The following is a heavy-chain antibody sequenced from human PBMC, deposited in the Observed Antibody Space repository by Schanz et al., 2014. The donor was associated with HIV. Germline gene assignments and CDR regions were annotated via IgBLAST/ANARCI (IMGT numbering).Heavy chain of an antibody. CDR3: AKDRNHYDSRYRGKGNYYYYYGMDV. CDR1: GFTFDSYG. J-gene: IGHJ6*02. CDR2: ISYDGSNK. V-gene: IGHV3-30*18. Sequence: VQLLESGGGLVQAGGSLRLSCAASGFTFDSYGIHWVRQAPGKGLEWVAVISYDGSNKKYADSVKGRFTISRDNSKNTLYLQMKSLRPEDTAVYYCAKDRNHYDSRYRGKGNYYYYYGMDVWGQGTTVTVSS. D-gene: IGHD3-22*01.